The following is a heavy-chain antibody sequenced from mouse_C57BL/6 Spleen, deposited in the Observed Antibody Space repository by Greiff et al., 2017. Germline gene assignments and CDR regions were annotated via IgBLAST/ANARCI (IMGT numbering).Heavy chain of an antibody. CDR3: ARQRGDYAGAMDY. D-gene: IGHD2-4*01. Sequence: EVKLEESGGDLVKPGGSLKLSCAASGFTFSSYGMSWVRQTPDKRLEWVATISSGGSYTYYPDSVKGRFTISRDNAKNTLYLQMSSLKSEDTAMYYCARQRGDYAGAMDYWGQGTSVTVSS. CDR2: ISSGGSYT. V-gene: IGHV5-6*02. J-gene: IGHJ4*01. CDR1: GFTFSSYG.